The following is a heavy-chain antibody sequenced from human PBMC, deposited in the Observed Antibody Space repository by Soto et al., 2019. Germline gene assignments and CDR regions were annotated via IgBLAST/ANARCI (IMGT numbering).Heavy chain of an antibody. V-gene: IGHV3-30*18. CDR1: GFTFSSYG. CDR2: ISYDGSNK. CDR3: AKDYVLLELVGAFDI. D-gene: IGHD1-20*01. J-gene: IGHJ3*02. Sequence: QVQLVESGGGVVQPGRSLRLSCAASGFTFSSYGMHWVRQAPGKGLEWVAVISYDGSNKYYADSVKGRFTISRDNSKNTLYLQMNSLRAEDTAVYYCAKDYVLLELVGAFDIWGQGTMVTVSS.